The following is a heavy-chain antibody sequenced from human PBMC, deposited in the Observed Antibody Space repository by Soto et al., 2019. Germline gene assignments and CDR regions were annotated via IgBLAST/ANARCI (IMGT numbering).Heavy chain of an antibody. D-gene: IGHD1-1*01. V-gene: IGHV3-9*01. Sequence: EVQLVESGGGLVQPGRSLRLSCAASGFTFYDYAMHWVRQAPGKGLEWVSGISWNSGSIGYADSVKGRFTISRDNAKNSLYLQMNSLRAEDTALYYCAKEGQTGTPTYYYYGMDVWGQGTTVTVSS. J-gene: IGHJ6*02. CDR1: GFTFYDYA. CDR3: AKEGQTGTPTYYYYGMDV. CDR2: ISWNSGSI.